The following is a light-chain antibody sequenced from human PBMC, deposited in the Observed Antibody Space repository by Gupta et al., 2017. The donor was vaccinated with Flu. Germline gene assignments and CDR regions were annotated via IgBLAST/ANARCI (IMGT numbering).Light chain of an antibody. V-gene: IGKV1-33*01. CDR1: QDIGNF. CDR3: QHDNSFPNS. Sequence: DIQMTQSPSSLSVSIGDRVSITCQASQDIGNFLNWYQQKPGKSPELLINDASNLETGVPRRFSGSGSGTHFTFTISSLQPEDIATYYCQHDNSFPNSFGQGTKLEI. J-gene: IGKJ2*03. CDR2: DAS.